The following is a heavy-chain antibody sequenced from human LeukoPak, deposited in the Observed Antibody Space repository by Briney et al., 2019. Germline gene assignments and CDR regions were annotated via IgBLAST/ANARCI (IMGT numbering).Heavy chain of an antibody. CDR3: ARDRRRGTTNWFDP. Sequence: SVKVSCKASGCTFSSYAISWVRQAPGQGLEWMGGINPIFGTANYAQKFQGRVTITADESTSTAYMELSSLRSEDTAVYYCARDRRRGTTNWFDPWGQGTLITVSS. J-gene: IGHJ5*02. V-gene: IGHV1-69*01. CDR1: GCTFSSYA. CDR2: INPIFGTA. D-gene: IGHD1-7*01.